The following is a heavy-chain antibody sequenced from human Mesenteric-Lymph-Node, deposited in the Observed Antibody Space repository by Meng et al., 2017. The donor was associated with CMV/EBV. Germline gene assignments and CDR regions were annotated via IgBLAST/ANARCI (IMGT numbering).Heavy chain of an antibody. Sequence: YPFTRYAMNWLRQAPGPGLEWMGWVHSSTGNPTSDPSFSGRFVFSLHSSVSTAYLPISSLKAEDIAVYYCARVRGYYGSGSYYLGYWGQGTLVTVS. V-gene: IGHV7-4-1*02. CDR1: YPFTRYA. CDR3: ARVRGYYGSGSYYLGY. CDR2: VHSSTGNP. D-gene: IGHD3-10*01. J-gene: IGHJ4*02.